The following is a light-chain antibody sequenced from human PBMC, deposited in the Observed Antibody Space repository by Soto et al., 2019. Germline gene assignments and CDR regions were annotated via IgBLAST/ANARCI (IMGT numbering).Light chain of an antibody. V-gene: IGKV3-15*01. CDR1: QSVTTN. CDR2: GAS. Sequence: EIVMTQSPATLSVSPGESATLSCRASQSVTTNLAWYQQKPGQAPRLLIYGASTRATGVPARFSGSASGTEFILTISSLQSEDFAFYYCQQYNSWPVFTFGPGTKVDIK. J-gene: IGKJ3*01. CDR3: QQYNSWPVFT.